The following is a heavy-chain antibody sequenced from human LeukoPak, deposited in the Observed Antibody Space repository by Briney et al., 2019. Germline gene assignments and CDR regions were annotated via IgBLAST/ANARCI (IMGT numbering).Heavy chain of an antibody. CDR3: ARVGPNYGMDV. CDR2: ISSSGSTI. CDR1: GFTFSSYA. J-gene: IGHJ6*04. V-gene: IGHV3-48*03. Sequence: GRSLRLSCAASGFTFSSYAMHWVRQAPGKGLEWVSYISSSGSTIYYADSVKGRFTISRDNAKNSLYLQMNSLRAEDTAVYYCARVGPNYGMDVWGKGTTVTVSS.